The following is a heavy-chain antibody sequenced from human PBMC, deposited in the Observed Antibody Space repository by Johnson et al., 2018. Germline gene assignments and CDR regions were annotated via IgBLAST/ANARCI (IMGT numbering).Heavy chain of an antibody. Sequence: VQLVESGGGLVQPGRSLRLSCAASGFTFDDYAMHWVRQAPGKGLEWVSGISWNSGSIGYADSVKGRFTISRDNAKNSLYLQMNSLRAGDTAVYYCAKDPGTRTAQGDYYYYYMDVWGKGTTVTVSS. CDR2: ISWNSGSI. CDR1: GFTFDDYA. J-gene: IGHJ6*03. D-gene: IGHD1-1*01. V-gene: IGHV3-9*01. CDR3: AKDPGTRTAQGDYYYYYMDV.